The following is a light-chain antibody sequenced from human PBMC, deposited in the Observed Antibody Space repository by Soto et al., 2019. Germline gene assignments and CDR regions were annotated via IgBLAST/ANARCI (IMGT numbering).Light chain of an antibody. CDR1: QRIYSN. CDR3: QQYHHWPVT. J-gene: IGKJ4*01. CDR2: GAS. Sequence: EIVMTQSPATLSVSPGERVTFSCRASQRIYSNLAWYQHTPGQVPRLLISGASTGATGLPSRFSGSGSGTDFTLTINSLQSEDVAVYYCQQYHHWPVTFGGGTKVDIK. V-gene: IGKV3-15*01.